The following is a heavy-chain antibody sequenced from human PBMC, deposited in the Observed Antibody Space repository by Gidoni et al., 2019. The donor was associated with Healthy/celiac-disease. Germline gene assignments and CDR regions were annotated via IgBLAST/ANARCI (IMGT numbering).Heavy chain of an antibody. CDR3: ARVWVWFGDSRSGMDV. V-gene: IGHV4-61*02. J-gene: IGHJ6*02. Sequence: QVQLQESGPGLVKPSQTLSLTCTVSGGSISSGSYYWSWIRQPTGKGLEWIGRIYTSGSTNYNPSLKSRVTISVDTSKNQFSLKLSSVTAADTAVYYCARVWVWFGDSRSGMDVWGQGTTVTVSS. CDR1: GGSISSGSYY. D-gene: IGHD3-10*01. CDR2: IYTSGST.